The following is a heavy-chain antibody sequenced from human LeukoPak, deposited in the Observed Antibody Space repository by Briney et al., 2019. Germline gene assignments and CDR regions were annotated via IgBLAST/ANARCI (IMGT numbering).Heavy chain of an antibody. D-gene: IGHD1-7*01. CDR1: GFTFGAHW. J-gene: IGHJ4*02. Sequence: GGSLRLSCAASGFTFGAHWMHWVRQTPGKGLVWVSRINSDGCTTAYADSVKGRFTISRDNSKNTLFLEINNLRAEDTAVYYCVAGQNYRFDYLGQGTLVTVSS. CDR3: VAGQNYRFDY. V-gene: IGHV3-74*01. CDR2: INSDGCTT.